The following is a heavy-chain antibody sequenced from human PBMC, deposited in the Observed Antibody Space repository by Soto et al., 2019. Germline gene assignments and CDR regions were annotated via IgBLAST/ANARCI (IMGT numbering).Heavy chain of an antibody. CDR3: ARRYSSPDGDAFDI. J-gene: IGHJ3*02. V-gene: IGHV1-8*01. CDR1: GYTFTSYD. D-gene: IGHD6-13*01. Sequence: QVQLVQSGAEVKKPGASVKVSCKASGYTFTSYDINWVRQATGQGLEWMGWMNPNSGNTGYAQKFQGRVTMTRNTSISTAYMELSSLRSEDTAVYYCARRYSSPDGDAFDIWGQGTMVTVSS. CDR2: MNPNSGNT.